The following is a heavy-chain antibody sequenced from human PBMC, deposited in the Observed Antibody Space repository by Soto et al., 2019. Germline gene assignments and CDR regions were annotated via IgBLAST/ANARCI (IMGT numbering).Heavy chain of an antibody. CDR2: IIPIFGTA. CDR1: GGTFSSYA. CDR3: ARDVSSDTTGFRGYDL. Sequence: SVKVSCKASGGTFSSYAISWVRQAPGQGLEWMGGIIPIFGTAHYAPKFQGRITITADESTSTAYMELSGLTSEDTAIYYCARDVSSDTTGFRGYDLWGQGTQVTVSS. J-gene: IGHJ4*02. D-gene: IGHD3-10*01. V-gene: IGHV1-69*13.